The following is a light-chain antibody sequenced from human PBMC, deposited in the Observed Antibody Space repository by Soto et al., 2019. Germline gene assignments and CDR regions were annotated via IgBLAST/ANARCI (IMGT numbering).Light chain of an antibody. J-gene: IGKJ1*01. V-gene: IGKV3-20*01. Sequence: EIVLTQPPATLSFSPSHTSTLSFRASQSVSGYIGWYQQKPGQAPRLLIYADSNRATGIPARFSGSGSGTDFTLTITRLEPEDFAVYYCQQYSSSRTFGQGTKVDI. CDR2: ADS. CDR1: QSVSGY. CDR3: QQYSSSRT.